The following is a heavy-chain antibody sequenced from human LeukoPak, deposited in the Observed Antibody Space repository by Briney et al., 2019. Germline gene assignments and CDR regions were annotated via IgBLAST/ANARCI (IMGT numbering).Heavy chain of an antibody. CDR3: AKDRGLRLGELSIFDY. CDR2: ISGSGGST. D-gene: IGHD3-16*02. V-gene: IGHV3-23*01. J-gene: IGHJ4*02. Sequence: GGSLRLSCAASGFTFSSYAMSWVRQAPGKGLEWVSAISGSGGSTYYADSVKGRFTISRDNSKNTLYLQMNSLRAEDTAVYYCAKDRGLRLGELSIFDYWGQGTLVTVSS. CDR1: GFTFSSYA.